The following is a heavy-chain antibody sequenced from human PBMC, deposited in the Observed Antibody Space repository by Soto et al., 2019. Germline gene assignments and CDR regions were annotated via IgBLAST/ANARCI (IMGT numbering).Heavy chain of an antibody. D-gene: IGHD3-10*01. CDR1: GGSISSYY. CDR3: ARHPETYYYGSGSYYFDY. V-gene: IGHV4-59*08. CDR2: IYYSGST. J-gene: IGHJ4*02. Sequence: PSQTLSLTCTVSGGSISSYYWSWIRQPPGKGLEWIGYIYYSGSTNYNPSLKSRVTISVDTSKNQFSLKLSSVTAADTAVYYCARHPETYYYGSGSYYFDYWGQGTLVTVSS.